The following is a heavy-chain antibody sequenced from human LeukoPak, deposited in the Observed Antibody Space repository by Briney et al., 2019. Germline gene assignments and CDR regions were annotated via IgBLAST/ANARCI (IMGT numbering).Heavy chain of an antibody. J-gene: IGHJ4*02. D-gene: IGHD1-14*01. Sequence: GGSLRLSCEASGFTFSSYIMHWVRQAPGKGLEWVSSISSSLSYIYYADSVKGRFTISRDNAKNSLYLQMNSLRVEDTAVYYCARDRSRAEDDWGQGTLVTVSS. V-gene: IGHV3-21*01. CDR2: ISSSLSYI. CDR1: GFTFSSYI. CDR3: ARDRSRAEDD.